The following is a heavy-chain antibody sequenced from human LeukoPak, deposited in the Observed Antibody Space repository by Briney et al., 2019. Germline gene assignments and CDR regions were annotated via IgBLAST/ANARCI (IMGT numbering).Heavy chain of an antibody. D-gene: IGHD4-17*01. CDR1: GGSFSGYY. Sequence: SETLSLTCAVYGGSFSGYYWSWIRQPPGKGLEWIGEINHSGSTNYNPSLKSRVTISVDTSKNQFSLKLSSVTAADTAVYYCARGRPGRYYGDYLSCCGQGTLVTVSS. V-gene: IGHV4-34*01. J-gene: IGHJ4*02. CDR3: ARGRPGRYYGDYLSC. CDR2: INHSGST.